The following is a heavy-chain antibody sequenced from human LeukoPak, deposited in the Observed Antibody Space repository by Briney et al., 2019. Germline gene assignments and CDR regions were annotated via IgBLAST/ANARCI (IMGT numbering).Heavy chain of an antibody. CDR3: ARGGLISLANTPLGAFDI. D-gene: IGHD3/OR15-3a*01. J-gene: IGHJ3*02. CDR2: IYYSGST. Sequence: PSETLSLTCSVSGGSITISTSYWGWIRQPPGKGLEWIGSIYYSGSTYYNPSLKSRVTISVDTSKNQFSLQLNSVTPEDTAVYYCARGGLISLANTPLGAFDIWGQGTMVSVSS. CDR1: GGSITISTSY. V-gene: IGHV4-39*07.